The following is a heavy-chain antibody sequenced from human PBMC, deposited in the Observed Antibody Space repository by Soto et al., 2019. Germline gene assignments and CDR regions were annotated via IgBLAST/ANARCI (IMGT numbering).Heavy chain of an antibody. CDR3: ARGKPLVYCSGGSCYFNY. CDR1: GFTFSSYS. D-gene: IGHD2-15*01. J-gene: IGHJ4*02. CDR2: ISSSSSYI. Sequence: EVQLVESGGGLVKPGGSLRLSCAASGFTFSSYSMNWVRQVPGKGLEWVSSISSSSSYIYYADSVKGRFTISRDNAKNSLYLQMHSLRAEDTAVYYCARGKPLVYCSGGSCYFNYWGQGTLVTVSS. V-gene: IGHV3-21*01.